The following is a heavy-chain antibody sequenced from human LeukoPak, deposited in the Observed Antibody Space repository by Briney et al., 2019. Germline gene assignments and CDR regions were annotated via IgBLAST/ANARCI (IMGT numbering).Heavy chain of an antibody. Sequence: PGGSLRLSCAASGFTFSSYWMHWVRQAPGKGLVWVSRTNSDGSSTSYADSVKGRFTISRDNAKNTLYLQMNSLRAEDTAVYYCARDVDTATDLDYWGQGTLVTVSS. V-gene: IGHV3-74*01. CDR1: GFTFSSYW. D-gene: IGHD5-18*01. J-gene: IGHJ4*02. CDR3: ARDVDTATDLDY. CDR2: TNSDGSST.